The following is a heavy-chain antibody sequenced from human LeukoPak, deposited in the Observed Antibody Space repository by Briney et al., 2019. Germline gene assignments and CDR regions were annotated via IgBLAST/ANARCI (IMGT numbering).Heavy chain of an antibody. CDR1: GFTFSSYG. D-gene: IGHD3-22*01. Sequence: PGGSLRLSCAASGFTFSSYGMHWVRQAQGKGLEWVAFIRYDGSNKYYADSVKGRFTISRDNSKNTLYLQMNSLRAEDTAVYYCAKDLTPVSYYYDSSGYNHWGQGTLVTVSS. CDR3: AKDLTPVSYYYDSSGYNH. J-gene: IGHJ5*02. V-gene: IGHV3-30*02. CDR2: IRYDGSNK.